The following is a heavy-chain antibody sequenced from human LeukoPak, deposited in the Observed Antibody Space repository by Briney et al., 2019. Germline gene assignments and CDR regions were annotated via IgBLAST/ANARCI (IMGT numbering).Heavy chain of an antibody. CDR1: GDSVSSNSAA. CDR3: TREDRDTFDI. CDR2: TYYRSKWYN. Sequence: SQTLSLTCAISGDSVSSNSAAWTWIRQSPSRGLEWLGRTYYRSKWYNDYAVSVRGRIIVNPDTSKNQFSLQLNSVTPEDTAVYYCTREDRDTFDIWGQGTVVTVSS. V-gene: IGHV6-1*01. J-gene: IGHJ3*02.